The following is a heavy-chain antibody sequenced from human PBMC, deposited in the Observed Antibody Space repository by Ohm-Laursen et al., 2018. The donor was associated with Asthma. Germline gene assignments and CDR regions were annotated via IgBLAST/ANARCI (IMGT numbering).Heavy chain of an antibody. J-gene: IGHJ6*02. D-gene: IGHD3-10*01. Sequence: TLSLTCTLSGASFSTYYWGWIRQPPGKGLEWIGYIYSTGSTNYNPSLESRVTISIDTSTNQFSLKLSSVTTADTAVYYCARDHKKAYYGSGRFYYGMDVWGQGTTVTVSS. CDR3: ARDHKKAYYGSGRFYYGMDV. CDR2: IYSTGST. V-gene: IGHV4-59*01. CDR1: GASFSTYY.